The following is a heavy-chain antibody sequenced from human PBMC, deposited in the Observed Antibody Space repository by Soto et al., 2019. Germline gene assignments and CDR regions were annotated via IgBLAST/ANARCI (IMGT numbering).Heavy chain of an antibody. CDR3: AKGRGGSGSLTPRVDF. D-gene: IGHD3-10*01. Sequence: EVQLLESGGGLVQPGGSLRLSCAASGFTFNNYAMNWVRQAPGKGLEWVSAISGGGDTTSYAASVKGRFTVSRDGSNNTLYLQMSSMRAEDTALYYCAKGRGGSGSLTPRVDFWGQGTLVTVSS. CDR1: GFTFNNYA. CDR2: ISGGGDTT. J-gene: IGHJ4*02. V-gene: IGHV3-23*01.